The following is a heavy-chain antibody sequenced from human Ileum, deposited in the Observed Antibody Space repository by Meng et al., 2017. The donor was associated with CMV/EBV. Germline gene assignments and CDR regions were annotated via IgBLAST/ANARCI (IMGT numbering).Heavy chain of an antibody. D-gene: IGHD3-16*01. CDR3: ARGPGGDWFDP. Sequence: QLQLQESGPGLVKPSETLSHSCTVSVGSISSSAYYWGWIRQPPGKALEWIGYIYFSGSTYYNPSLKSRVTISVDTAKNQFSLNLISVTAADTAVYYCARGPGGDWFDPWGQGTLVTVSS. CDR2: IYFSGST. CDR1: VGSISSSAYY. J-gene: IGHJ5*02. V-gene: IGHV4-30-4*08.